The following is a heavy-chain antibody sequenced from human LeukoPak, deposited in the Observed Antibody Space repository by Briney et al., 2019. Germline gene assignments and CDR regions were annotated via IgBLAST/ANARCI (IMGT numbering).Heavy chain of an antibody. Sequence: GGSLRLSCAASGFTFSSYAMSWVRQAPGKGLEWVSAISGSGGTPYYADSVKGRFTISRDNSKNTLYLQMNSLRAEDTAVYFSAKDPLRYFDWENYFDYWGQGTLVTVSS. D-gene: IGHD3-9*01. CDR3: AKDPLRYFDWENYFDY. V-gene: IGHV3-23*01. CDR2: ISGSGGTP. J-gene: IGHJ4*02. CDR1: GFTFSSYA.